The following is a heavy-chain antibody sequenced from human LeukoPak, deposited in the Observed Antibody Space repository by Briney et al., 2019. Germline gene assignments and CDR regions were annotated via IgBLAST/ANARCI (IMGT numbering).Heavy chain of an antibody. CDR1: AGSISSDSYY. J-gene: IGHJ6*03. V-gene: IGHV4-39*07. Sequence: PSETLSLTCTVSAGSISSDSYYWGWIRQPPGKGLEWIGTIYYSGNTYYNPSLKSRLTISVDTSKNQFSLKVSSVTAADTAVYYCARGDCSSTICYSPMDVWGKGTTVTVSS. D-gene: IGHD2-2*01. CDR2: IYYSGNT. CDR3: ARGDCSSTICYSPMDV.